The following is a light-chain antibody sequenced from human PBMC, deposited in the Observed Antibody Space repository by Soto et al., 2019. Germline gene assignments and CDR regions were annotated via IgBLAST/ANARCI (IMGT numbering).Light chain of an antibody. V-gene: IGKV3-15*01. CDR3: QQYSSSPS. Sequence: EIVLTQSPATLSLSPGERATLSCRASQSAGTNLAWYQQKPGQAPRLLIHGAFTRATGIPARFSGSGSGTEFTLTIGSLQSEDFAVYYCQQYSSSPSFGQGTRLEIK. CDR2: GAF. CDR1: QSAGTN. J-gene: IGKJ5*01.